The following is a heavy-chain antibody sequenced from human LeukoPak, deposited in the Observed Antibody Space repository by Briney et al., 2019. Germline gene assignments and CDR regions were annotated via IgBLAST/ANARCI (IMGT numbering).Heavy chain of an antibody. Sequence: AGGSLRLSCAPSRNDHMHWVRQAPGKGLEWVAGISADGIGKYYADSVKGRFTISRDNSKNTFYLQMNSLRAEDTAIYYCAREIGSSGYAGYFDYRGQGTLVTVSS. CDR3: AREIGSSGYAGYFDY. V-gene: IGHV3-30*04. J-gene: IGHJ4*02. D-gene: IGHD3-22*01. CDR2: ISADGIGK. CDR1: RNDH.